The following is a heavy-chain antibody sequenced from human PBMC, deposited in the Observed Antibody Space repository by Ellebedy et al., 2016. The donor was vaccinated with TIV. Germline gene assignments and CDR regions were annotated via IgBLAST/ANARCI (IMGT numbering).Heavy chain of an antibody. D-gene: IGHD4-17*01. CDR2: IKQDGSEK. V-gene: IGHV3-7*01. CDR3: ARGTRYGDYVDY. CDR1: GFTFSSYW. Sequence: GGSLRLXXAASGFTFSSYWMSWVCQAPGKGLEWVANIKQDGSEKYYVDSVKGRFTISRDNAENSLYLQMNSLRAEDTAVYYCARGTRYGDYVDYWGQGTLVTVSS. J-gene: IGHJ4*02.